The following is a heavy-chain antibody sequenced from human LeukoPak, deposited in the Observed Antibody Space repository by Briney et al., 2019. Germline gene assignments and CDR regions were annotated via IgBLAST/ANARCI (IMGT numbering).Heavy chain of an antibody. CDR1: GFTFDDYW. J-gene: IGHJ4*02. V-gene: IGHV3-7*01. Sequence: GGSLRLSCGASGFTFDDYWMSWVRQAPGQGLEWVANVNQDGSEKYYLDSAKGRFTISRDNARNSLYLQVNSLRAEDTAVYYCARGGTSGYSSTRHFWGGNYYFDYWGQGSLVTVSS. CDR2: VNQDGSEK. CDR3: ARGGTSGYSSTRHFWGGNYYFDY. D-gene: IGHD2-2*01.